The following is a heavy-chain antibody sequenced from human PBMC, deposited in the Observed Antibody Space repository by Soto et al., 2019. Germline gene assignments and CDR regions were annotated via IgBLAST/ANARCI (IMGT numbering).Heavy chain of an antibody. D-gene: IGHD3-16*01. J-gene: IGHJ5*02. Sequence: SETLSLTCSVSSGSISGTHWWSWFRQTPGKGLEWIGETYSTGSTNYKSSLKSRLSISVDTSKNQFFLNLTAVTAADTALYFCARRVLPFAGGAPTTCSAPGGRGTLVPVSS. CDR2: TYSTGST. V-gene: IGHV4-4*02. CDR3: ARRVLPFAGGAPTTCSAP. CDR1: SGSISGTHW.